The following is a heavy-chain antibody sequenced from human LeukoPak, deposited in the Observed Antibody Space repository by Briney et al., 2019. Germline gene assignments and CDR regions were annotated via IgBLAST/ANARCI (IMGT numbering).Heavy chain of an antibody. V-gene: IGHV3-33*01. J-gene: IGHJ6*03. Sequence: PVRSLRLSCAASGFTFSRDAMHWVRQAPGKGLEWVAVIWYDGGNKYYADSLKGRFTISRDNSKHTLYLHMNSLRAEDTAVYYCARDVTTLNYMDVWGRGTTVTVSS. CDR2: IWYDGGNK. D-gene: IGHD1-14*01. CDR1: GFTFSRDA. CDR3: ARDVTTLNYMDV.